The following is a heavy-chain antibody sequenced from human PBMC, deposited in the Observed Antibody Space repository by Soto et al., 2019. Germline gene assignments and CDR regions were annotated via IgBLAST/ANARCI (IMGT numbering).Heavy chain of an antibody. CDR1: GFTFNSYA. CDR3: AKSRTNYYDNSGYFS. CDR2: ISARGGST. V-gene: IGHV3-23*01. Sequence: EVQLLESGGGLVQPGGSLRLSCAASGFTFNSYAMSWVRQAPGKGLEWVSAISARGGSTSYADSVKGRFTISRDNSKNSLYLQVKSLRAEDTALYYCAKSRTNYYDNSGYFSWGQGTMVTVSS. J-gene: IGHJ4*02. D-gene: IGHD3-22*01.